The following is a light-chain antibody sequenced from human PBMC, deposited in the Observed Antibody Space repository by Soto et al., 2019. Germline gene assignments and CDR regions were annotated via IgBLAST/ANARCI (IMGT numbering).Light chain of an antibody. CDR2: GAS. CDR1: QSVSSSY. CDR3: QQYGSSTGYT. V-gene: IGKV3-20*01. Sequence: EIELTQSPGTLSLSPGERATLSCRASQSVSSSYLAWYQQKPGQAPRLLIYGASSRATGIPDRFSGSGSGTDFTLTISRLEPEDFAVYYCQQYGSSTGYTFGQGTKLEIK. J-gene: IGKJ2*01.